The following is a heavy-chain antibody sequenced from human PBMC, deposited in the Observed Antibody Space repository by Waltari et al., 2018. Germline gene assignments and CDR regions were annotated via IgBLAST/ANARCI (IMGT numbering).Heavy chain of an antibody. V-gene: IGHV3-9*01. J-gene: IGHJ5*02. CDR3: AKSVQLRGNWFDP. D-gene: IGHD3-10*01. Sequence: VQLVESGGGLVQAGRSLTPFCAACGFTFDDFATPWAPQPPGKGLEWVSGISWNSGSIGYADSVKGRFTISRDNAKNSLYLQMNSLRPEDTAMYYCAKSVQLRGNWFDPWGQGTLVTVSS. CDR1: GFTFDDFA. CDR2: ISWNSGSI.